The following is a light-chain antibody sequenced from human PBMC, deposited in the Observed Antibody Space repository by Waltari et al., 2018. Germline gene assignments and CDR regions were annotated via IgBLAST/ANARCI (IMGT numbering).Light chain of an antibody. V-gene: IGKV2-29*02. J-gene: IGKJ1*01. Sequence: DVVMTQTPLSLSVTPGQPASISCKSSQSLVHTDGRTYFYWFLQRPGKSPQLLISEKSNRVSGVSDRFSGSGSGTDFTLHISRVEAEDVGVYYCMHAIQLPRTFGQGTRVEIK. CDR2: EKS. CDR3: MHAIQLPRT. CDR1: QSLVHTDGRTY.